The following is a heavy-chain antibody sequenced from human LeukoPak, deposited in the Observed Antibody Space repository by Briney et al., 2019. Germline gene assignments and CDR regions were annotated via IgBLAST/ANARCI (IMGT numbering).Heavy chain of an antibody. CDR2: ISESSVYI. J-gene: IGHJ4*02. V-gene: IGHV3-21*01. Sequence: TGGSLRLSCAASGFTFSSYVMNWVRHAPGKGLEWVSSISESSVYINYADSVKGRFTISRDNAKYSLYLQMTSLRAEDTAVYYCARSYYDSSGYPHSDLDYWGQGTLVTVSS. CDR1: GFTFSSYV. CDR3: ARSYYDSSGYPHSDLDY. D-gene: IGHD3-22*01.